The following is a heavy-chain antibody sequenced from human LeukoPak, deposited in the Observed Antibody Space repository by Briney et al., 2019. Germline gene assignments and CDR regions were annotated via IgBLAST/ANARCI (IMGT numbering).Heavy chain of an antibody. D-gene: IGHD6-6*01. CDR2: MNPNSGNT. Sequence: ASVKVSCKASGYTFTNYGISWVRQATGQGLEWMGWMNPNSGNTGYAQKFQGRVIMTRNTSISAAYMELGSLTSEDTAVYYCARGLGQLVPFDYWGQGTLVTVSS. CDR3: ARGLGQLVPFDY. J-gene: IGHJ4*02. V-gene: IGHV1-8*02. CDR1: GYTFTNYG.